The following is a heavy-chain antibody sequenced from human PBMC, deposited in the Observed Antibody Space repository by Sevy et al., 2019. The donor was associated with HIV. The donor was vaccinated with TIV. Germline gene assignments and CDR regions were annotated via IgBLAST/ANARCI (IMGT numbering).Heavy chain of an antibody. V-gene: IGHV3-30-3*01. Sequence: GGSLRLSCAASGFTFSSYAMHWVRQAPGKGLEWVAGISYDGSNKYYADSVKGRFTISRDNSKSTLYLQMNSLRAEDTAVYYCARDGDGNKDGYFDYWGQGTLVTVSS. CDR3: ARDGDGNKDGYFDY. CDR2: ISYDGSNK. CDR1: GFTFSSYA. J-gene: IGHJ4*02.